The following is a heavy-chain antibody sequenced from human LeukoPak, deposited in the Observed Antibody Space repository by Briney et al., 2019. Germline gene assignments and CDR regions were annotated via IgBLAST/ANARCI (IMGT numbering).Heavy chain of an antibody. CDR3: ASFEGYSSSWYYFDY. V-gene: IGHV3-21*01. D-gene: IGHD6-13*01. CDR1: GFTFSSYS. CDR2: ISSSSSYI. Sequence: GGSLRLSCAASGFTFSSYSMNCVRQAPGKGLEWLSSISSSSSYIYYADSVKGRFSISRDNAKNSLYLQMNSLRAEDTAVYYCASFEGYSSSWYYFDYWGQGTLVTVSS. J-gene: IGHJ4*02.